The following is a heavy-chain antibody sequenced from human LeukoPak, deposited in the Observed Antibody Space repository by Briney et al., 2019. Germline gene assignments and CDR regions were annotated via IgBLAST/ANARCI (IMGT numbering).Heavy chain of an antibody. J-gene: IGHJ6*02. CDR2: ISGSGGST. CDR1: GFTFSSYA. Sequence: XGSLRLSCAASGFTFSSYAMSWVRQAPGKGLEWVSAISGSGGSTYYADSVKGRFTISRDNSKNTLYLQMNSLRAEDTAVYYCAKVVYSYGNYYYYGMDVWGQGTTVTVSS. V-gene: IGHV3-23*01. D-gene: IGHD5-18*01. CDR3: AKVVYSYGNYYYYGMDV.